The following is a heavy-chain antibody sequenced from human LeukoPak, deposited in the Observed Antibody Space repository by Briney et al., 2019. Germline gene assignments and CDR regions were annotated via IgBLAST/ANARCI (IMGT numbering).Heavy chain of an antibody. CDR3: ARGRSRNAYNYDY. J-gene: IGHJ4*02. D-gene: IGHD5-24*01. V-gene: IGHV4-39*01. CDR2: IYCSGST. Sequence: PSETLSLTCTVSGGSISSSSYYWGWIRQPPGKGLEWIGSIYCSGSTYYNPSLKSRVTISVDTSKNQFSLKLSSVTAADTAVYYCARGRSRNAYNYDYWGQGTLVAVSS. CDR1: GGSISSSSYY.